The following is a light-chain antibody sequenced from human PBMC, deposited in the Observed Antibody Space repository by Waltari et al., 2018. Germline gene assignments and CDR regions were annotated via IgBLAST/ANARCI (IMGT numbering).Light chain of an antibody. V-gene: IGLV1-44*01. CDR1: SSNIGSNT. J-gene: IGLJ2*01. Sequence: QSVLTQPPSASGTPGQRVTISCSGSSSNIGSNTVNWYQQLPGTAPKLLIYTKNRRPSVGPDRCSGSKSGTSSSLAIMGLQAEDEADYYCAAWDDSLNVVLFGGGTKLTVL. CDR3: AAWDDSLNVVL. CDR2: TKN.